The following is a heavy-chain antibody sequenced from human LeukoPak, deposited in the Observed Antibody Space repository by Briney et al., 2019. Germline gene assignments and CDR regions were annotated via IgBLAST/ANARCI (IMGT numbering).Heavy chain of an antibody. Sequence: GGSLRLSCAASGFTVSTNYLSWVRQAPGKGLEWVSVIYSGGSTYYADSVKGRFTISRDNSKNTLYLQMNSLRAEDTAVYYCARGLGGFSFDYWGQGTLVTVSS. V-gene: IGHV3-66*01. J-gene: IGHJ4*02. CDR3: ARGLGGFSFDY. CDR1: GFTVSTNY. CDR2: IYSGGST. D-gene: IGHD3-10*01.